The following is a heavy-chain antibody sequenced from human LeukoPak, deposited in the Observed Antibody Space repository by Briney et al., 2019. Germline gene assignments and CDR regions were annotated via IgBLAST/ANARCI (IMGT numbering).Heavy chain of an antibody. CDR1: GFTFSSYG. V-gene: IGHV3-33*01. Sequence: GGSLRLSCAASGFTFSSYGMHWVRQAPGKGLEWVAVIWYDGSNKYYADSVKGRFTISRDNSKNTLYLQMNSLRAEDTAVYYCARDGWTPQDYALDYWGQGTLVTVSS. D-gene: IGHD3-16*01. CDR3: ARDGWTPQDYALDY. J-gene: IGHJ4*02. CDR2: IWYDGSNK.